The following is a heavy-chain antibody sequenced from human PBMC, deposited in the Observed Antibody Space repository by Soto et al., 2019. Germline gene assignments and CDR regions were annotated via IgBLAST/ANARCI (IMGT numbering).Heavy chain of an antibody. Sequence: EVQLVESGGGLVQPGRSLRLSCAASGFTFDDYAMHWVRQAPGKGLEWVSGISWNSGSIGYADSVKGRFTISRDNAKNSLYLQMNSLRAEDTALYYCAKDSERYSGAGWFDPWGQGTLVTVSS. CDR3: AKDSERYSGAGWFDP. CDR2: ISWNSGSI. V-gene: IGHV3-9*01. CDR1: GFTFDDYA. J-gene: IGHJ5*02. D-gene: IGHD1-26*01.